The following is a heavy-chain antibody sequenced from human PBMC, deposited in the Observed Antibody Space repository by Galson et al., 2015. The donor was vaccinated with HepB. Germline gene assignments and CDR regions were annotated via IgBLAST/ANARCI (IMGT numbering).Heavy chain of an antibody. CDR2: INHSGST. D-gene: IGHD3-22*01. Sequence: ETLSLTCTVSGGSISSYYWSWIRQPAGKGLEWIGEINHSGSTNYNPSLKSRVTISVDTSKNQFSLKLSSVTAADTAVYYCATDLAYYYDSSGLQFGYWGQGTLVTVSS. CDR3: ATDLAYYYDSSGLQFGY. J-gene: IGHJ4*02. V-gene: IGHV4-34*01. CDR1: GGSISSYY.